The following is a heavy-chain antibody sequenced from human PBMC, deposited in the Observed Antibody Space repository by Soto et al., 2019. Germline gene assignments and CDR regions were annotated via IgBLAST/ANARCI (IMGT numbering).Heavy chain of an antibody. Sequence: SETLSLTCTVSGASISSGDYYWGWNRQHPGRGLEWIGYISYSGITYYNPSLKSRLTISLDTSKNQFSLELNSVTAADTAIYICARYHDFWSGHADVFDVWGQGTMVTVSS. CDR1: GASISSGDYY. CDR3: ARYHDFWSGHADVFDV. D-gene: IGHD3-3*01. V-gene: IGHV4-31*03. J-gene: IGHJ3*01. CDR2: ISYSGIT.